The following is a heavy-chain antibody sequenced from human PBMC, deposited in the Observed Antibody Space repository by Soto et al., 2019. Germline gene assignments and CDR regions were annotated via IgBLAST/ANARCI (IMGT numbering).Heavy chain of an antibody. CDR1: GGPVSSGSYY. Sequence: SETLSLTCTVSGGPVSSGSYYWSWIRQPPGKGLEWIGYIYYSGSTNYNPSLKSRVTISVDTSKNQFSLKLSSVTAADTAVYYCARFGDSSDPWGQGTLVTVS. J-gene: IGHJ5*02. CDR3: ARFGDSSDP. D-gene: IGHD4-17*01. V-gene: IGHV4-61*01. CDR2: IYYSGST.